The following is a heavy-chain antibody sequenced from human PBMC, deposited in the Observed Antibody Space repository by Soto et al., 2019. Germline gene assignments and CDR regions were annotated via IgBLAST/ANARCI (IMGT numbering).Heavy chain of an antibody. CDR3: ARESWYYDSSGLSWFDP. CDR2: IIPIFGTA. V-gene: IGHV1-69*13. D-gene: IGHD3-22*01. J-gene: IGHJ5*02. Sequence: ASVKVSCKASGGTFSSYAISWVRQAPGQGLEWMGGIIPIFGTANYAQKFQGRVTITADESTSTAYMELSSLRSEDTAVYYCARESWYYDSSGLSWFDPWGQGTLVTVSS. CDR1: GGTFSSYA.